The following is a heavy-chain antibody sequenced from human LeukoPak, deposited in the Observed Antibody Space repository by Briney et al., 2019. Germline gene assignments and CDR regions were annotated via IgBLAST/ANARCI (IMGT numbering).Heavy chain of an antibody. J-gene: IGHJ4*02. Sequence: GGSLRLSCAASGFTFSSYGMHWARQAPGKGLEWVAVIWNDGSDKYYEDSVKGRFTISRDNSKNTLYLQMNSLRAEYTAVYYCAKPTRGSGSFLIDFWGQGTLVTVSS. CDR3: AKPTRGSGSFLIDF. V-gene: IGHV3-33*06. CDR2: IWNDGSDK. D-gene: IGHD1-26*01. CDR1: GFTFSSYG.